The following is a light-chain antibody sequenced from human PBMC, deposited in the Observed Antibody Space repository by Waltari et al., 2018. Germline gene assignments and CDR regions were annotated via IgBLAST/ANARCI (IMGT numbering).Light chain of an antibody. Sequence: IVLTQSPGTLSLSPGERATISCSHSQSVDTNYLAWYQQRPGQAPRLLIYGTFNRATGIPDRFSGSGSGTDFTLRITRLEPEDSAIYYCQQYSSASLSFGGGTKMEI. V-gene: IGKV3-20*01. J-gene: IGKJ4*01. CDR2: GTF. CDR1: QSVDTNY. CDR3: QQYSSASLS.